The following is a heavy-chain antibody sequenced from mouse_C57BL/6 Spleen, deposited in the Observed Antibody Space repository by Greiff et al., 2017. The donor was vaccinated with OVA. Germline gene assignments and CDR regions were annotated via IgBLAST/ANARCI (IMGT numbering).Heavy chain of an antibody. CDR2: ISSGSSTI. D-gene: IGHD2-3*01. J-gene: IGHJ4*01. CDR1: GFTFSDYG. V-gene: IGHV5-17*01. CDR3: ARGVTRDYYAMDY. Sequence: EVQLVESGGGLVKPGGSLKLSCAASGFTFSDYGVHWVRQAPEKGLEWVAYISSGSSTIYYADTVKGRFTISRDNAKNTLFLQMTSLRSEDTAMYYCARGVTRDYYAMDYWGQGTSVTVSS.